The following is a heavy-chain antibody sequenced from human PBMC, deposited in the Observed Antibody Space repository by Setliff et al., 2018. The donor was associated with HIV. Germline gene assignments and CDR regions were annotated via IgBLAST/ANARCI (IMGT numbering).Heavy chain of an antibody. D-gene: IGHD5-18*01. CDR2: MHTSGNT. CDR3: ARDQKGYSYGYFDS. Sequence: SETLSLTCTSSGDSISGYYWSWIRQPAGKGLEWIGHMHTSGNTNYNPSLKSRVTMSVDTSKNQFSLRLSSVTAADTAVYYCARDQKGYSYGYFDSWGQGTLVTVSS. V-gene: IGHV4-4*07. CDR1: GDSISGYY. J-gene: IGHJ4*02.